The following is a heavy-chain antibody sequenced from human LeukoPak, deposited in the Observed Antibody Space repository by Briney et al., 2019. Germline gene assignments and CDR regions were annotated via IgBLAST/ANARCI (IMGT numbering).Heavy chain of an antibody. CDR1: GFTFSSYG. CDR3: AKDSRRLEMATIDY. V-gene: IGHV3-30*02. CDR2: DGSNK. J-gene: IGHJ4*02. D-gene: IGHD5-24*01. Sequence: GGSLRLSCAASGFTFSSYGMHWVRQAPGKGLEWVTFDGSNKFYADSVKGRFTISRDNSKNTLYLQMNSLRAEDTAVYYCAKDSRRLEMATIDYWGQGTLVTVSS.